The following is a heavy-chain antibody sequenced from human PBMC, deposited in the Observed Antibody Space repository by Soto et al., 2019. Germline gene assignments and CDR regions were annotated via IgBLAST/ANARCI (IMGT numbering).Heavy chain of an antibody. CDR3: ARATRSPDF. J-gene: IGHJ4*02. CDR2: IKEDGSVK. Sequence: EVQLVESGGDLVQPGGSLRLSCAASGFTFSSLWMTWVRQAPGKGLECVANIKEDGSVKYYVDSVKGRFTISRYNAKNSLYLQMVGLRAEDTAVYYCARATRSPDFRGQGTLVTVSS. CDR1: GFTFSSLW. V-gene: IGHV3-7*05.